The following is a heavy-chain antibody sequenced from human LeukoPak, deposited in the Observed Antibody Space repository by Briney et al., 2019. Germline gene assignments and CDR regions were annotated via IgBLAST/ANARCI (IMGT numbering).Heavy chain of an antibody. V-gene: IGHV4-34*01. CDR2: INHSGST. J-gene: IGHJ6*02. D-gene: IGHD2-15*01. Sequence: SETQSLTCAVYGGSFSGYYWSWIRQPPGKGLEWIGEINHSGSTNYNPSLKSRVTISVDTSKNQFSLKLSSVTAADTAVYYCARTPPYCSGGSCYGYYYYGMDVWGQGTTVTVSS. CDR1: GGSFSGYY. CDR3: ARTPPYCSGGSCYGYYYYGMDV.